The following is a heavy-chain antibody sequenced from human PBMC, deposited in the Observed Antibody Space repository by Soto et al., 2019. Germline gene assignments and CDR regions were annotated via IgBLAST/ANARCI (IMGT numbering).Heavy chain of an antibody. J-gene: IGHJ4*02. CDR3: AKGRQGVRLGELSPTYYFDY. D-gene: IGHD3-16*02. Sequence: PGGSLRLSCAASGFTFGSYAMSWVRQAPGKGLEWVSAISTSGSSTYYADSVKGRFTISRDNSKNTLYLQMTSLRAEDTAVYYCAKGRQGVRLGELSPTYYFDYWGQGTLVTVSS. V-gene: IGHV3-23*01. CDR2: ISTSGSST. CDR1: GFTFGSYA.